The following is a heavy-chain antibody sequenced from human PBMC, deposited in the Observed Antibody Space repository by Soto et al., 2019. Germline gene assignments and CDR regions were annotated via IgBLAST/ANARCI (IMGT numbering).Heavy chain of an antibody. Sequence: XSVKVSCNASGYTFTSYAMHWVRQAPGQRLEWMGWINAGNGNTKYSQKFQGRVTITRDTSASTAYMELSSLRSEDTAVYYCARTREAYADAFDIWGQGTMVTVSS. V-gene: IGHV1-3*01. D-gene: IGHD4-17*01. CDR2: INAGNGNT. CDR3: ARTREAYADAFDI. CDR1: GYTFTSYA. J-gene: IGHJ3*02.